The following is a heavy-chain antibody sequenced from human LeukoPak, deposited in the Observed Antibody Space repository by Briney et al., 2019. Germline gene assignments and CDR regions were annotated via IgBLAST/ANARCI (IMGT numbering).Heavy chain of an antibody. CDR2: IKPDGSVI. CDR1: GFTFSNHW. Sequence: PGGSLRLSCAASGFTFSNHWMAWVSQAPGRGLEWVASIKPDGSVIYYGDSVKGRFTLSRDNTKNALHLQMHSLRAEDTAVYYCAREVVVGDYDSSGWFDLWGRGTLVTVSS. J-gene: IGHJ2*01. D-gene: IGHD3-22*01. V-gene: IGHV3-7*05. CDR3: AREVVVGDYDSSGWFDL.